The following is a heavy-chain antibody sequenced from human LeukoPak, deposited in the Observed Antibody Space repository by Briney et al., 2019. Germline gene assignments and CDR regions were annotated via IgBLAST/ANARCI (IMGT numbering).Heavy chain of an antibody. V-gene: IGHV3-64*01. CDR2: ISSNGGST. CDR1: GFTFSSYA. CDR3: ARVLGWELWSGAFDI. D-gene: IGHD1-26*01. Sequence: PGGSLRLSCAASGFTFSSYAMHWVRQAPGKGLEYVSAISSNGGSTSYANSVKGRFTISRDNSKNTLYLQMGSLRAEDTAVYYCARVLGWELWSGAFDIWGQGTMVTVSS. J-gene: IGHJ3*02.